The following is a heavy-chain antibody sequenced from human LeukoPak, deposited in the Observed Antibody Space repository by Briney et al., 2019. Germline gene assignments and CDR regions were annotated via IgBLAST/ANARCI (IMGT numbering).Heavy chain of an antibody. J-gene: IGHJ6*02. V-gene: IGHV1-46*01. CDR3: ARDLRRLNCSSTSCPTNYYYYYGMDV. Sequence: ASVKVSCKASEYTFTSYYMHWVRQAPGQGLEWMGIINPSGGSTSYAQKFQGRVTVTRDTSTSTVYMELSSLRSEDTAVYYCARDLRRLNCSSTSCPTNYYYYYGMDVWGQGTTVTVSS. D-gene: IGHD2-2*01. CDR2: INPSGGST. CDR1: EYTFTSYY.